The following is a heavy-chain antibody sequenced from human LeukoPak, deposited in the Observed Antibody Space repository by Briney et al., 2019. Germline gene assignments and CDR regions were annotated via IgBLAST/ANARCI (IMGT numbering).Heavy chain of an antibody. J-gene: IGHJ6*02. D-gene: IGHD3-16*01. Sequence: GGSLRLSCVGSGFTSIAYALTWARQAPGKGLEWVSGISGGGVTTYYADSVKGRFTISRDNSKNTLYLQMSSLRADDTAIYYCARNQQLGGHSYYYYGMDVWGQGTTVTVSS. CDR3: ARNQQLGGHSYYYYGMDV. CDR2: ISGGGVTT. V-gene: IGHV3-23*01. CDR1: GFTSIAYA.